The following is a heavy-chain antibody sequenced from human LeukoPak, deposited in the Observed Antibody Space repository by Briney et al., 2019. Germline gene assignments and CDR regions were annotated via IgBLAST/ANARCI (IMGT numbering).Heavy chain of an antibody. CDR3: ARYISGTSQVFDY. D-gene: IGHD1-20*01. Sequence: PSETLSLTCTVAGGSISSYYWSWIRQPPGKGMEWIGYIYYSGITNYNPSFKSRVTISVDTSKNQFSLKLSSVTAADTAVYYCARYISGTSQVFDYWGQGTLVTVSS. J-gene: IGHJ4*02. CDR1: GGSISSYY. CDR2: IYYSGIT. V-gene: IGHV4-59*01.